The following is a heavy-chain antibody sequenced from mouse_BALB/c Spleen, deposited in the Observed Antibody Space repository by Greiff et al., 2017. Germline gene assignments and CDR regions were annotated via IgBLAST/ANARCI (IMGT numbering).Heavy chain of an antibody. CDR1: GDSITSGY. CDR3: ARGEYGNPAWFAY. V-gene: IGHV3-8*02. D-gene: IGHD2-10*02. Sequence: EVKLVESGPSLVKPSQTLSLTCSVTGDSITSGYWNWIRKFPGNKLEYMGYISYSGSTYYNPSLKSRISITRDTSKNQYYLQLNSVTTEDTATYYCARGEYGNPAWFAYWGQGTLVTVSA. J-gene: IGHJ3*01. CDR2: ISYSGST.